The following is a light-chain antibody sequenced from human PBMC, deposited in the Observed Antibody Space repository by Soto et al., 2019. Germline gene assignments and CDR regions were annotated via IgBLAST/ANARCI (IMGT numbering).Light chain of an antibody. CDR2: EVS. J-gene: IGLJ2*01. V-gene: IGLV2-14*01. CDR1: ISDVGGYNY. CDR3: SSYTTTTTPVV. Sequence: QSVLTQPASVSGSPGQSITISCTGTISDVGGYNYVSWYQQHPGKAPKLMIYEVSNRPSGVSNRFSGSKSGNTASLTISGLQADDEADYYCSSYTTTTTPVVFGGGTKLTVL.